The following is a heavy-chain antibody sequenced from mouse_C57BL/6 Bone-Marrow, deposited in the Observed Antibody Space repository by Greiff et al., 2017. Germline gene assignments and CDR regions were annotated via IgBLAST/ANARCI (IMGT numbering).Heavy chain of an antibody. CDR1: EYAFPSHD. J-gene: IGHJ2*01. D-gene: IGHD2-14*01. Sequence: EVMLVESGGGLVQPGESLTLSCASTEYAFPSHDMSWVRQTPEKRLELVAAINSDGGSTYYPNTMESRFIISRDNTKKTLYLQMSSLRSKDTALYYCARLWVRPYYFDYWGQGTTLTVSS. CDR2: INSDGGST. V-gene: IGHV5-2*01. CDR3: ARLWVRPYYFDY.